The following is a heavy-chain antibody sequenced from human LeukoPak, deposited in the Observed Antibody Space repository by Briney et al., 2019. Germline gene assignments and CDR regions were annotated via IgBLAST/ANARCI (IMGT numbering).Heavy chain of an antibody. CDR2: INPSGGST. Sequence: GASVKVSCKASGYTFTSYYMRWVRQAPGQGLEWMGIINPSGGSTSYAQKFQGRVTMTRDMSTSTVYMELSSLRSEDTAVYYCARSRNGDYASDYWGQGTLVTVSS. V-gene: IGHV1-46*01. D-gene: IGHD4-17*01. CDR1: GYTFTSYY. CDR3: ARSRNGDYASDY. J-gene: IGHJ4*02.